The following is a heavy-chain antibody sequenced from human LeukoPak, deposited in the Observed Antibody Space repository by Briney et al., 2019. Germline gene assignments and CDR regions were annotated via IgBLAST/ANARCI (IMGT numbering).Heavy chain of an antibody. J-gene: IGHJ5*02. V-gene: IGHV4-59*01. CDR3: ARTTEDCSSTSCYQYWFDP. CDR1: GGSISSYY. D-gene: IGHD2-2*01. CDR2: IHYSGST. Sequence: PPETLSLTCTVSGGSISSYYWSWIRQPPGKGLEWIGYIHYSGSTSYNPSLKSRVTISVDTSKNQISLKVRSATAADTAVYYCARTTEDCSSTSCYQYWFDPWGQGTLVTVSS.